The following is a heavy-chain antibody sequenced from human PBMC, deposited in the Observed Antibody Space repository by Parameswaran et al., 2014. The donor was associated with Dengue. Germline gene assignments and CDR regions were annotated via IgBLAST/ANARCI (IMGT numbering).Heavy chain of an antibody. V-gene: IGHV3-23*01. CDR2: ISGSGGST. J-gene: IGHJ6*02. Sequence: VRQAPGKGLEWVSAISGSGGSTYYADSVKGRFTISRDNSKNTLYLQMNSLRAEDTAVYYCAKVRGTYYYYGMDVWGQGTTVTVSS. CDR3: AKVRGTYYYYGMDV. D-gene: IGHD3-10*01.